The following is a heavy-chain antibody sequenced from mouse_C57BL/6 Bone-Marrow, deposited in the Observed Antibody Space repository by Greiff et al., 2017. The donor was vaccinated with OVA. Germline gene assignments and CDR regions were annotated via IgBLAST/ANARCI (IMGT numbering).Heavy chain of an antibody. CDR2: IRSKSNNYAT. D-gene: IGHD1-1*01. CDR3: GRLGSGRYYAMDY. CDR1: GFSFNTYA. J-gene: IGHJ4*01. Sequence: EVMLVESGGGLVQPKGSLKLSCAASGFSFNTYAMNWVRQAPGKGLEWVARIRSKSNNYATYYADSVKDRFTISRDDSESLLYLQMNNLKTEDTAMYYCGRLGSGRYYAMDYWGQGTSVTVSA. V-gene: IGHV10-1*01.